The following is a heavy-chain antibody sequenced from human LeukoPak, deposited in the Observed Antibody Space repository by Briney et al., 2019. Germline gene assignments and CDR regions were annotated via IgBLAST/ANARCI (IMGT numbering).Heavy chain of an antibody. V-gene: IGHV4-34*01. Sequence: SETLSLTCDVNSGSFSGYYWSWIRQPPGKGLEWIGEINHSGSTNYNPSLKSRVTISVDTSKNQFSLKLSSVTAADTAVYYCARGRVVVVKFYYYMDVWGKGTTVTVSS. J-gene: IGHJ6*03. D-gene: IGHD3-22*01. CDR3: ARGRVVVVKFYYYMDV. CDR1: SGSFSGYY. CDR2: INHSGST.